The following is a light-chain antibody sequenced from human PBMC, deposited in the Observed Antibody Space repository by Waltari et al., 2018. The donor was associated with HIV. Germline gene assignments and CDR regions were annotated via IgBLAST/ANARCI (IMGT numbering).Light chain of an antibody. J-gene: IGLJ3*02. V-gene: IGLV2-23*02. CDR3: LTYVSKTSTWQ. Sequence: QSALTQPASVSGNPGQSVTITCTGTDTDIGNYNLVSWFQQHPGKAPKLLIYDVSKRPSGVSSRFSGSKSGYFASLTISGLLTEDESSYYCLTYVSKTSTWQFGGGTYLTV. CDR2: DVS. CDR1: DTDIGNYNL.